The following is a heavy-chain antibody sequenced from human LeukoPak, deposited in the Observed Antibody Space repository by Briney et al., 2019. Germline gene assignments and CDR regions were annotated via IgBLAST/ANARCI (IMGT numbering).Heavy chain of an antibody. J-gene: IGHJ6*03. Sequence: GGSLRLSCAASGFTFGSFAITWVRQAPGKGLEWVSGISGSGGNTYDADSVKGRFTISRDKSKNTVYLQMNSLRAEDTAGYYCAKGYNYDFGHNVGDSYYYMDVWGKGTTVTVSS. CDR3: AKGYNYDFGHNVGDSYYYMDV. V-gene: IGHV3-23*01. CDR1: GFTFGSFA. CDR2: ISGSGGNT. D-gene: IGHD3-22*01.